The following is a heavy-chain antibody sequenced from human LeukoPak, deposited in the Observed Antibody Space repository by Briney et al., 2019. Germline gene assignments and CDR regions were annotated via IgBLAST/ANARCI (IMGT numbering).Heavy chain of an antibody. J-gene: IGHJ4*02. Sequence: GGSLRLSCAASGFTVSSNYMSWVRKAPGKGLEWVSVIYSGGSTYYADSVKGRFTISRDNSKNTLYLQMNSLRAEDTAVYYCARTTPSIVGATGFDYWGQGTLVTVSS. V-gene: IGHV3-53*01. CDR2: IYSGGST. CDR3: ARTTPSIVGATGFDY. CDR1: GFTVSSNY. D-gene: IGHD1-26*01.